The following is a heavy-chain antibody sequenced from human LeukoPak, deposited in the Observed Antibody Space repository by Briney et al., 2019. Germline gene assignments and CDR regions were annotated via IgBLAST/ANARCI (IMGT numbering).Heavy chain of an antibody. CDR3: AKGWWKGDY. V-gene: IGHV3-23*01. CDR2: ISGSGDNT. Sequence: GGSLRLSCAVSGLTFSTYAMNWVRQAPGKGLEWVSEISGSGDNTYYADSVKGRFTISRDNSKNMLYLQMSSLRAEDTAVYFCAKGWWKGDYWGQGALVTVSS. D-gene: IGHD2-15*01. CDR1: GLTFSTYA. J-gene: IGHJ4*02.